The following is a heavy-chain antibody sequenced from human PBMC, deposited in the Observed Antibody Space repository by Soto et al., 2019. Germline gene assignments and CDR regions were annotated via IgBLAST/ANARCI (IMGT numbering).Heavy chain of an antibody. V-gene: IGHV3-48*01. CDR2: ISSSSSTI. CDR1: GFTFSSYS. Sequence: EVQLVESGGGLVQPGGSLRLSCAASGFTFSSYSMNWVRQAPGKGLEWVSYISSSSSTIYYADSVMGRFTISRDNAKNSLYLQMNSLRAEDTAVYYCARYCSGGSCYSQIDYWGQGTLVTVSS. CDR3: ARYCSGGSCYSQIDY. J-gene: IGHJ4*02. D-gene: IGHD2-15*01.